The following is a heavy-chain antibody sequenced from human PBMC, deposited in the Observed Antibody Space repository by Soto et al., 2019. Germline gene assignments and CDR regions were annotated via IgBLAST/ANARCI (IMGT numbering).Heavy chain of an antibody. CDR3: ARDLVTIFGVAILHDY. Sequence: GGSLRLSCAASGFTFSSFWMSWVRQAPGKGLEWVANIKQDGSEKYYVDSVKGRFTISRDNAKNSLYLQMNSLRAEDTAVYYCARDLVTIFGVAILHDYWGQGTLVTVSS. CDR1: GFTFSSFW. V-gene: IGHV3-7*01. CDR2: IKQDGSEK. D-gene: IGHD3-3*01. J-gene: IGHJ4*02.